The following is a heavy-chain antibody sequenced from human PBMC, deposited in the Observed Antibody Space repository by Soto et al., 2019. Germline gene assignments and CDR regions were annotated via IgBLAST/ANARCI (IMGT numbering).Heavy chain of an antibody. V-gene: IGHV3-21*06. CDR3: ARESEDLTSNFDY. CDR1: GFTITRYS. Sequence: GGSLRLSCAASGFTITRYSMNWVRQAPGKGLEWVSSISSTTNYIYYGDSMKGRFTISRDNAKNSLYLEMNSLRAEDTAVYYCARESEDLTSNFDYWGQGTLVTVSS. CDR2: ISSTTNYI. J-gene: IGHJ4*02.